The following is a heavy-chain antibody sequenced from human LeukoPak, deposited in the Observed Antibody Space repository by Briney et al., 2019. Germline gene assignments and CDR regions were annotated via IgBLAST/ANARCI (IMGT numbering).Heavy chain of an antibody. V-gene: IGHV3-7*01. J-gene: IGHJ4*02. D-gene: IGHD2-2*01. CDR2: IKQDGSEK. CDR1: GFTFSSYW. Sequence: GGSLRLSCAASGFTFSSYWMSWVRQAPGKGLEWVANIKQDGSEKYYVDSVKGRFTISRDNAKNSLYLQMNSLRAEDTAVYYCARAAQRVVVVPAAYDYWGQGTLVTVSS. CDR3: ARAAQRVVVVPAAYDY.